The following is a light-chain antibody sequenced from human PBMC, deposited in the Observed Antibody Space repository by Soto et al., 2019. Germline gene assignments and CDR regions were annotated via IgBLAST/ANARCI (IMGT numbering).Light chain of an antibody. V-gene: IGKV3-15*01. CDR3: QQYNNWPPWT. J-gene: IGKJ1*01. CDR1: QSVTRN. CDR2: DAS. Sequence: EMVMTQSPATLSVSPGERATLSCRASQSVTRNLAWYQQKPSQAPRLLIYDASTRATGIPARFSGSGSGTEFTLTISSLQSEDLAVYYCQQYNNWPPWTLGQGTKVDIK.